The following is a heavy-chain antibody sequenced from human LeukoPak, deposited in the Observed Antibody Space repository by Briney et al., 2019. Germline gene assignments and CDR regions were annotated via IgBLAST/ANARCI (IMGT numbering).Heavy chain of an antibody. V-gene: IGHV3-33*01. J-gene: IGHJ4*02. CDR2: IWFDGSNA. CDR3: ARDLREKSSVFWY. CDR1: KFTFNSIG. D-gene: IGHD3-9*01. Sequence: GGSLRLSCAASKFTFNSIGMHYVRQAPGKGLEWVSGIWFDGSNAFYADSVKGRFTISRDNSKNTLYLQMNRLRAEDTAVYFCARDLREKSSVFWYWGQGTLVTVSS.